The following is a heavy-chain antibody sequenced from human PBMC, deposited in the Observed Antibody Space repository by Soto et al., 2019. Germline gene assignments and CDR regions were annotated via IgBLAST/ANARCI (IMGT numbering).Heavy chain of an antibody. Sequence: SVKVSCKASGFTFTSSAMQWVRQARGQRLEWIGWIVVGSGNTNYAQKFQERVTITRDMSTSTAYMELSSLRSEDTAVYYCAAALSWIQLGYYYYGMDVWGQGTTVTVS. CDR1: GFTFTSSA. J-gene: IGHJ6*02. D-gene: IGHD5-18*01. CDR3: AAALSWIQLGYYYYGMDV. CDR2: IVVGSGNT. V-gene: IGHV1-58*02.